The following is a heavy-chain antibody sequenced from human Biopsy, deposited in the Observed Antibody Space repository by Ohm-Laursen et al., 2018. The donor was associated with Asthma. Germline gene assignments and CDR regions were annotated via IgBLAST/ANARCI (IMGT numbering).Heavy chain of an antibody. V-gene: IGHV1-2*06. D-gene: IGHD6-13*01. CDR3: ARGQKSAGDRWFDP. CDR2: INPNSGAT. J-gene: IGHJ5*02. Sequence: ASVKVSCKASGYPFIGYHIHWMRQAPGQGLEWMGRINPNSGATNYAQKFQGRVTMTRDTSISTAYMEVSRLRSDNTAVYYCARGQKSAGDRWFDPWGQGTLVTVSS. CDR1: GYPFIGYH.